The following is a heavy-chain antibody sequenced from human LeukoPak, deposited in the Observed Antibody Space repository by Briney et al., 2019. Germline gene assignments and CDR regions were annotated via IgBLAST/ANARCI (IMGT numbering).Heavy chain of an antibody. D-gene: IGHD2-2*01. CDR3: AGGTFDCSSTSCYGGWFDP. Sequence: SETLSLTCAVSGGSTSSGGYSWSWIRQPPGKGLEWIGYIYHSGSTYYNPSLKSRVTISVDRSKNQFSLKLSSVTAADTAVYYCAGGTFDCSSTSCYGGWFDPWGQGTLVTVSS. CDR1: GGSTSSGGYS. J-gene: IGHJ5*02. V-gene: IGHV4-30-2*01. CDR2: IYHSGST.